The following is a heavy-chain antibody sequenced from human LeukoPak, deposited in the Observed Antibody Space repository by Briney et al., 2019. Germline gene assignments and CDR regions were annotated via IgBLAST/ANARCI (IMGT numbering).Heavy chain of an antibody. Sequence: ASVKVSCKASGGTFSSYAISWVRQAPGQGLEWMGGIIPIFSTANYAQNFQGRVTITADESTNTAYMELSSLRSEDTAVYYCTRGGPVAGTHKYFQHWGQGTLVTVSS. CDR1: GGTFSSYA. D-gene: IGHD6-19*01. J-gene: IGHJ1*01. V-gene: IGHV1-69*13. CDR2: IIPIFSTA. CDR3: TRGGPVAGTHKYFQH.